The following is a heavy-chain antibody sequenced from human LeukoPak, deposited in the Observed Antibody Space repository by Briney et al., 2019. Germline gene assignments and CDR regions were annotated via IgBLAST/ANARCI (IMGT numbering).Heavy chain of an antibody. CDR2: ISSRSTTT. J-gene: IGHJ4*02. CDR3: ARDLVAYSGYEGY. Sequence: PGGSLRLSCAAFGFTFSSYSMNWVREAPGKGLEWVSYISSRSTTTYYADSVKGRFTVSRDNSKNTLYLQMNSLRAEDTAVYYCARDLVAYSGYEGYWGQGTLVTVSS. V-gene: IGHV3-48*01. CDR1: GFTFSSYS. D-gene: IGHD5-12*01.